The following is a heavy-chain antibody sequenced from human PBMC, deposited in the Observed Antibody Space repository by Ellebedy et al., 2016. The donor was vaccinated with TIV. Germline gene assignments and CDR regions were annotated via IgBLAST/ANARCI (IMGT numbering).Heavy chain of an antibody. CDR1: GGSITSSYW. V-gene: IGHV4-4*02. Sequence: SETLSLXCAVSGGSITSSYWWSWVRQPPGKGLEWIGEIYHTGSTNYNPSLRSRVTISVDKSKIQFSLKLRSVTAADTAVYYCASGSMVRGLTDYWGQGTLVNVSS. J-gene: IGHJ4*02. CDR3: ASGSMVRGLTDY. CDR2: IYHTGST. D-gene: IGHD3-10*01.